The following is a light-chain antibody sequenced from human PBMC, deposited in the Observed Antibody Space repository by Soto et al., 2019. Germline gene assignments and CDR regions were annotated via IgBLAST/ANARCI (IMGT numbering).Light chain of an antibody. CDR2: EVS. CDR1: SSDVGGYDY. CDR3: SSYRDTSKLV. V-gene: IGLV2-14*01. Sequence: QSALTQPASVSASPGQSITISCSGSSSDVGGYDYVSWYQQHPGKAPKLMIYEVSNRPSGVSDRFSVSKSGNTASLTISGLQADDEADYYCSSYRDTSKLVFGPGTKLTVL. J-gene: IGLJ1*01.